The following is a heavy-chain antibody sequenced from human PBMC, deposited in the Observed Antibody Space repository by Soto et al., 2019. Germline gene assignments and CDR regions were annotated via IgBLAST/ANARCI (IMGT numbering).Heavy chain of an antibody. CDR1: GFTVSSNY. V-gene: IGHV3-66*01. J-gene: IGHJ5*02. CDR3: ARDVGYCSRTSCKYNWFDP. D-gene: IGHD2-2*01. Sequence: EVQLVESGGGLVQPGGSLRLSCAASGFTVSSNYMSWVRQAPGKGLEWVSVIYSGGSTYYADSVKGRFTISRDNSKKTLYLQMNSLRAEDTAVYYCARDVGYCSRTSCKYNWFDPWGQGTLVTVSS. CDR2: IYSGGST.